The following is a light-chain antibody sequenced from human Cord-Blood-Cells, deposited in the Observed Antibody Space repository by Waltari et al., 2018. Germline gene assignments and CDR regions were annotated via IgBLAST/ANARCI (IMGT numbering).Light chain of an antibody. CDR2: GAS. J-gene: IGKJ1*01. CDR3: QQYNNWPVT. V-gene: IGKV3-15*01. CDR1: QSVSSN. Sequence: EIVMTQSPATLSVSPGERATLSRRASQSVSSNLAWYQQKPGQAPRLLIYGASTRATGIPARFSGSGSGTEFTLTISSLQSEDFAVYYCQQYNNWPVTFGQGTKVEIK.